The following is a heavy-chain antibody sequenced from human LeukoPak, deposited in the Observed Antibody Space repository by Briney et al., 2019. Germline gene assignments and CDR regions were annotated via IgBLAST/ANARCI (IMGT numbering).Heavy chain of an antibody. CDR1: GGSFSSYV. D-gene: IGHD5-18*01. CDR3: AMMDVYSAPYYLDY. Sequence: ASETVSRMASGGSFSSYVLSWVRPAPGQGLEWMGGINPIFGTAKYAQKCQGRVTITADKSTSTAYMELISPRSEDTAVYYCAMMDVYSAPYYLDYGARETRVPVSS. CDR2: INPIFGTA. V-gene: IGHV1-69*06. J-gene: IGHJ4*02.